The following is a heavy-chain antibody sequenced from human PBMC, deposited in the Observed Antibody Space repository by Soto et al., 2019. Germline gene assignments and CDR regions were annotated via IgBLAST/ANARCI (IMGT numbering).Heavy chain of an antibody. Sequence: PGGSVRLSCAASGFTFSSYGMHWVRQAPGKGLEWVAVIWYDGSNKYYADSVKGRFTISRDNSKNTLYLQMNSLRAEDTAVYYCARPLVSDYSNYGGFDPWGQGTLVTVSS. D-gene: IGHD4-4*01. CDR1: GFTFSSYG. V-gene: IGHV3-33*01. CDR2: IWYDGSNK. J-gene: IGHJ5*02. CDR3: ARPLVSDYSNYGGFDP.